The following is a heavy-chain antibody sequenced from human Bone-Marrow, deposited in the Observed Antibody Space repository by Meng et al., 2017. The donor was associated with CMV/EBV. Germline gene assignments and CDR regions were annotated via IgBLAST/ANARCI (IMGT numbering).Heavy chain of an antibody. Sequence: GESLKISCAASGFTFNNYAMHWVRQAPGKGLEWVAIISLDGINKYIADSVKGRFTISRDNSKNTLYLQMNSLRAEDTAVYYCARDWRYCSSTSCYAAFDYWGQGTLVTVSS. CDR2: ISLDGINK. D-gene: IGHD2-2*01. CDR1: GFTFNNYA. J-gene: IGHJ4*02. CDR3: ARDWRYCSSTSCYAAFDY. V-gene: IGHV3-30*04.